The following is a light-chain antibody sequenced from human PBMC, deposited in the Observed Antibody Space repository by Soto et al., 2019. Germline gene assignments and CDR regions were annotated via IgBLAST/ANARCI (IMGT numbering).Light chain of an antibody. CDR3: QQYSSGSYT. CDR1: QSISSW. V-gene: IGKV1-5*03. J-gene: IGKJ2*01. CDR2: KAS. Sequence: DIQMTQSPSTLSASVGDRVTITCRASQSISSWLAWYQQKPREAPKLLIYKASTLESGVPSRFSGSGSGTEFTLTISSLQPDDFATYYCQQYSSGSYTFGQGTKREIK.